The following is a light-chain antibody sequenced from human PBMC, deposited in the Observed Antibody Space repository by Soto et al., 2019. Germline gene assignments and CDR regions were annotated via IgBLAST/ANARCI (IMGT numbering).Light chain of an antibody. J-gene: IGLJ3*02. Sequence: QAVVTQEPSLTVSPGGTVTLTCGSSTGAVTSGHYPYWFQQKPGQAPRTLIHDTSNKHSWTPARFSGSLLGDKAALTLSGAQPEDEAEYYCLLSYGDAGRVFGGGTKLTVL. CDR3: LLSYGDAGRV. V-gene: IGLV7-46*01. CDR2: DTS. CDR1: TGAVTSGHY.